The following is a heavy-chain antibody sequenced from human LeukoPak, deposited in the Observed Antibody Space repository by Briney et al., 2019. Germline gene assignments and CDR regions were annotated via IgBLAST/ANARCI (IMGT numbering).Heavy chain of an antibody. CDR1: GYTFTTYG. CDR2: ISTNNGNT. Sequence: ASVKVSCKASGYTFTTYGISWVRQAPGQGLEWMGWISTNNGNTNYPQTVQGRVTMTTDTSTSTAYMELRSLRSDDTAVYYCARDPFYDYVWGRPLDYWGQGTLVTVSS. CDR3: ARDPFYDYVWGRPLDY. J-gene: IGHJ4*02. D-gene: IGHD3-16*01. V-gene: IGHV1-18*01.